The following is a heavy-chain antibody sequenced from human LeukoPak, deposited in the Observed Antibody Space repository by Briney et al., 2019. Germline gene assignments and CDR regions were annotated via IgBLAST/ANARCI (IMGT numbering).Heavy chain of an antibody. Sequence: SETLSLTCTVSGGSISSYYWSWIRQPPGKGLEWIGYIYYSGSTNYNPSLKSRVTISVDTSKNQFSLKLSSVTAADTAVYYCARQGSYYGSFHFDYWGQGTLVTVSS. J-gene: IGHJ4*02. CDR3: ARQGSYYGSFHFDY. D-gene: IGHD3-10*01. CDR1: GGSISSYY. V-gene: IGHV4-59*08. CDR2: IYYSGST.